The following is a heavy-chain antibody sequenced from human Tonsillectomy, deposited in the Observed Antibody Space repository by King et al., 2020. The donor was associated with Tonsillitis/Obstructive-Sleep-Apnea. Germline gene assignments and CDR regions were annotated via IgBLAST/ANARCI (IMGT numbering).Heavy chain of an antibody. V-gene: IGHV4-34*01. CDR2: INHSGST. CDR1: GGSFRGYY. CDR3: ARGEIVVVVAATLGYYYMDV. J-gene: IGHJ6*03. Sequence: VQLQQWGAGLLKPSETLSLTCAVYGGSFRGYYWSWIRQSPGKGLEGIGEINHSGSTNYNPSRKGRFTISVDTSKNQFSLKLNSVTAADTAVYYCARGEIVVVVAATLGYYYMDVWGKGTTVTVSS. D-gene: IGHD2-15*01.